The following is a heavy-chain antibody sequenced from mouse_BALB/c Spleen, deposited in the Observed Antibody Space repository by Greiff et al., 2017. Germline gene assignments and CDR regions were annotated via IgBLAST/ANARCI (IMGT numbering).Heavy chain of an antibody. CDR1: GFTFTDYY. Sequence: EVKVVESGGGLVQPGGSLRLSCATSGFTFTDYYMSWVRQPPGKALEWLGFIRNKANGYTTEYSASVKGRFTISRDNSQSILYLQMNTLRAEDSATYYCARDKVPTYYAMDYWGQGTSVTVSS. CDR2: IRNKANGYTT. V-gene: IGHV7-3*02. D-gene: IGHD2-10*01. J-gene: IGHJ4*01. CDR3: ARDKVPTYYAMDY.